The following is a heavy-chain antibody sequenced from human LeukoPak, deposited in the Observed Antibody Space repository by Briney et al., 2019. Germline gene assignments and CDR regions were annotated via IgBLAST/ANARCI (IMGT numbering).Heavy chain of an antibody. J-gene: IGHJ4*02. CDR3: ARAEFISYYYGSGSYYNIGFDY. CDR2: ISSSSSTI. Sequence: GGSLRLSCAASGFTFSSYSINWRRQAPGKGLQWVSYISSSSSTIYYADSVKGRFTISRDNAKNSLYLQMNSLRDEDTAVYYCARAEFISYYYGSGSYYNIGFDYWGQGTLVTASS. D-gene: IGHD3-10*01. V-gene: IGHV3-48*02. CDR1: GFTFSSYS.